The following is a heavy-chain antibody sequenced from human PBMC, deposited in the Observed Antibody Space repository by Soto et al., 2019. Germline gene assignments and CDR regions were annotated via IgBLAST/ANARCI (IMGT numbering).Heavy chain of an antibody. Sequence: GASAKVSCKASGYTYTCSGICWVRQEHGQRLEWMGWISAYNGNTNYAQKLQGRVTMTTDTSTSTAYMELRSLRSDDTAVYYCAIQGLGYCSSTSCYPYYYYGMDVWGQGTTVTVSS. CDR1: GYTYTCSG. J-gene: IGHJ6*02. V-gene: IGHV1-18*01. CDR2: ISAYNGNT. D-gene: IGHD2-2*01. CDR3: AIQGLGYCSSTSCYPYYYYGMDV.